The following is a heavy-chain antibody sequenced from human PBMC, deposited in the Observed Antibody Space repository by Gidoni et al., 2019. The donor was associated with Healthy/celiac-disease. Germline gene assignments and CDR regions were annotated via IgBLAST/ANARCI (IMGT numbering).Heavy chain of an antibody. Sequence: EVQLLESGGGLVQPGGSLRLSCAASGFTFSSYSMSWVRQAPGKGLEWVSAISGSGGSTYYADSVKGRFTISRDNSKNTLYLQMNSLRAEDTAVYYCAKFEDYDFWSGYRDAFDIWGQGTMVTVSS. CDR2: ISGSGGST. J-gene: IGHJ3*02. CDR1: GFTFSSYS. V-gene: IGHV3-23*01. D-gene: IGHD3-3*01. CDR3: AKFEDYDFWSGYRDAFDI.